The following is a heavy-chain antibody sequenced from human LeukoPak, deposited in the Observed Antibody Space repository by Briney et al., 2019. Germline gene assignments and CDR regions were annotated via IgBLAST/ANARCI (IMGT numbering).Heavy chain of an antibody. J-gene: IGHJ4*02. CDR3: ATDRMITFGGVIAFNY. CDR2: ISAYNGNT. V-gene: IGHV1-18*01. CDR1: GYTFTSYG. Sequence: ASVKVSCKASGYTFTSYGISWVRQAPGQGLEWMGWISAYNGNTNYAQKLQGRVTMTTDTSTSTAYMELRSLRSEDTAVYYCATDRMITFGGVIAFNYWGQGTLVTVSS. D-gene: IGHD3-16*02.